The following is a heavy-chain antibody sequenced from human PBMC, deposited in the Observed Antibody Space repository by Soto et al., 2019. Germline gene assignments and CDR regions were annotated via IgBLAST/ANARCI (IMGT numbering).Heavy chain of an antibody. CDR1: GFSLTTSGVG. D-gene: IGHD3-3*01. CDR3: SHRVLSSVFGLVTPTAIYFGF. Sequence: QITLNESGPTLVRPTESRTLTCRFPGFSLTTSGVGVGWIRQSPGKAPEWLALIYWDDDKRYSASLKSRLTISKDTSKNQLVLTVSDLDPTDTASDYCSHRVLSSVFGLVTPTAIYFGFWGQVTPVAVSS. J-gene: IGHJ4*02. V-gene: IGHV2-5*02. CDR2: IYWDDDK.